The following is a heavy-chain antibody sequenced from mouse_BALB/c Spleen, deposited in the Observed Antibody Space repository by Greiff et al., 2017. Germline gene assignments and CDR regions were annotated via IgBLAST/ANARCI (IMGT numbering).Heavy chain of an antibody. CDR1: GYTFTSYV. J-gene: IGHJ2*01. D-gene: IGHD4-1*01. V-gene: IGHV1-14*01. CDR2: INPYNDGT. Sequence: VQLQQSGPELVKPGASVKMSCKASGYTFTSYVMHWVKQKPGQGLEWIGYINPYNDGTKYNEKFKGKATLTSDKSSSTAYMELSSLTSEDSAVYYCAREVGTGTGYYLDYWGQGTTLTVSS. CDR3: AREVGTGTGYYLDY.